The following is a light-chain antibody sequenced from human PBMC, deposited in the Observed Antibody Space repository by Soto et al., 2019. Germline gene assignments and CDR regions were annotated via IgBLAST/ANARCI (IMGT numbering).Light chain of an antibody. CDR3: SSYTSVNLYV. J-gene: IGLJ1*01. CDR1: SSDIGGYTH. V-gene: IGLV2-14*01. Sequence: QSALTQPASVSGSPGQSISISCIGTSSDIGGYTHVSWYQQYAGKVPKLIIYDVSSRPSGVSYRFSGSKSGNTATLTISGLQAEDEADYYCSSYTSVNLYVFGTGTKLTVL. CDR2: DVS.